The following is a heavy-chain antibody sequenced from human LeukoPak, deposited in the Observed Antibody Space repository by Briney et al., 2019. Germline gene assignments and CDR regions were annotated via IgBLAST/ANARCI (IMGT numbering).Heavy chain of an antibody. V-gene: IGHV3-23*01. CDR1: GFTFSSYS. D-gene: IGHD5-24*01. CDR2: ISGSGGST. CDR3: AKDGGGLTRMAFDI. Sequence: GGSLRLSCAASGFTFSSYSMNWVRQAPGKGLEWVSAISGSGGSTYYADSVKGRFTISRDNSKNTLYLQMNSLRAEDTAVYYCAKDGGGLTRMAFDIWGQGTMVTVSS. J-gene: IGHJ3*02.